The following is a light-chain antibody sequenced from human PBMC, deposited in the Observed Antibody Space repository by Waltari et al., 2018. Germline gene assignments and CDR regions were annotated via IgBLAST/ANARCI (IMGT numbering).Light chain of an antibody. Sequence: IVLTQSPATLSLFPGERATLSCRASQSVRSYLAWYQQKPGQAPRLLIYDASNRATGIPVRFSGSGSGTDFTLTISSLEPEDFAVYYCQHRSVWPLTCGGGTKVEIK. J-gene: IGKJ4*01. CDR3: QHRSVWPLT. CDR2: DAS. V-gene: IGKV3-11*01. CDR1: QSVRSY.